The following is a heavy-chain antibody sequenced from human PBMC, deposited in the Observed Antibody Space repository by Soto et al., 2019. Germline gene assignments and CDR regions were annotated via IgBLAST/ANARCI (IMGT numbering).Heavy chain of an antibody. Sequence: QVQLVQSGAEVKKPGASVKVSCKASGYSFTSYDINWVRQATGQGLEWMGWMNPNSGNTGYAQKFQDRVTMTRNTSISTAYMELTSLSSDDTAVYYCARDKAGYFDLWGRGTLVTVSS. CDR3: ARDKAGYFDL. J-gene: IGHJ2*01. CDR2: MNPNSGNT. CDR1: GYSFTSYD. V-gene: IGHV1-8*01.